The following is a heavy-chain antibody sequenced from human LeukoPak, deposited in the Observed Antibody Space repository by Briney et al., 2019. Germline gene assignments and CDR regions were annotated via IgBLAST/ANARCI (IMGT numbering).Heavy chain of an antibody. D-gene: IGHD6-19*01. CDR3: ARGRRRVAVAGYYFDY. J-gene: IGHJ4*02. CDR2: IYYSGST. CDR1: GDSISSSSYY. V-gene: IGHV4-39*07. Sequence: SETLSLTCTVSGDSISSSSYYWGWIRQPPGKGLECIGSIYYSGSTYYTPSLKSRVTISVDTSKNQFSLKLSSVTAADTAVYYCARGRRRVAVAGYYFDYWGQGTLVTVSS.